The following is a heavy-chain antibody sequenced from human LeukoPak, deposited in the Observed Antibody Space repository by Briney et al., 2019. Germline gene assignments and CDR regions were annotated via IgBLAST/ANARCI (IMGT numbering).Heavy chain of an antibody. CDR1: GGSVSSATNY. J-gene: IGHJ3*02. D-gene: IGHD3-22*01. CDR3: ARVKTTMIVATRAFDI. V-gene: IGHV4-61*01. Sequence: PSETLSLTCSVSGGSVSSATNYWSWIRQPPGKGLEWIGYIYYSGSTNYNPSLKSRVTISVDTSKNQFSLQLSSVTAADTAVYYCARVKTTMIVATRAFDIWGQGTMVTVSS. CDR2: IYYSGST.